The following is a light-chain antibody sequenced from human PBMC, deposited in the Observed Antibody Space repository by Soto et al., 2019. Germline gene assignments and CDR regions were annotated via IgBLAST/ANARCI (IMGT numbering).Light chain of an antibody. CDR3: QQYNTWPQP. J-gene: IGKJ1*01. CDR1: QSVSSN. Sequence: EIVMTQSPATLSVSPGERATLSCRASQSVSSNLAWYQQKPGQAPRLLIYGASTRATGIPARFSGSGSGTEFTLTISSLQSEDFAVYYCQQYNTWPQPFGQGTKVEIK. CDR2: GAS. V-gene: IGKV3-15*01.